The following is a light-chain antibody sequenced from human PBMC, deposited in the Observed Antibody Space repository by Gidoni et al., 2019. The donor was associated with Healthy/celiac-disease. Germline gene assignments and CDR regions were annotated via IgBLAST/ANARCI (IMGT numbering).Light chain of an antibody. Sequence: QMTQSPSSLSASVGDRVTITCRASQSISSYLNWYQQKPGNAPKLLIYAASSLQSGVPSRFSGSGSGTDFTLIISSLQQEDFATYYCQQRYSTRWTFGQGTKVEIK. CDR1: QSISSY. J-gene: IGKJ1*01. V-gene: IGKV1-39*01. CDR3: QQRYSTRWT. CDR2: AAS.